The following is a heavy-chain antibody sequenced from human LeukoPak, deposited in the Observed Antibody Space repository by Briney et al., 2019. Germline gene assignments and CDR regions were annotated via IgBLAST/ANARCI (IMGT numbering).Heavy chain of an antibody. V-gene: IGHV4-61*02. CDR1: GGSISSGSYY. CDR3: ARVGSSSPSWTLYYMDV. Sequence: SETLSLTCTVSGGSISSGSYYWSWIRQPAGKGLEWIGRVYTSGSTNYNPSLRSRVTISVDRSKNQFSLKLSSVTAADTAVYYCARVGSSSPSWTLYYMDVWGKGTTVTVSS. CDR2: VYTSGST. D-gene: IGHD6-6*01. J-gene: IGHJ6*03.